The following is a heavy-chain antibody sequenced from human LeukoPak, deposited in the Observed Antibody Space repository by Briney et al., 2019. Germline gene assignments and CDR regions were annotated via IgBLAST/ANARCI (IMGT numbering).Heavy chain of an antibody. D-gene: IGHD3-16*02. CDR3: ARDVGLWGSYRYTPGY. CDR2: INPNGGGT. V-gene: IGHV1-2*04. J-gene: IGHJ4*02. Sequence: ASVKVSCKASGYTFTGYYMHWVRQAPGQGLEWMGWINPNGGGTNYAQKFQGWVTMTTDTSTSTAYMELRSLRSDDTAVYYCARDVGLWGSYRYTPGYWGQGTLVTVSS. CDR1: GYTFTGYY.